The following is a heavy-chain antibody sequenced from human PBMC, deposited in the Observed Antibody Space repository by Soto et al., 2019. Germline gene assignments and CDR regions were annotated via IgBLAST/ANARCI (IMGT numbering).Heavy chain of an antibody. CDR3: AREDVDTAMPYGMDV. D-gene: IGHD5-18*01. Sequence: QVQLVQSGAEVKKPGSSVKVSCKASGGTSSSYAISWVRQAPGQGLEWMAGVIPIFGTGNYAQKFQGRVTITANESTSTAYMELRSLRSEDTAVYYCAREDVDTAMPYGMDVWGQGTTVTVSS. V-gene: IGHV1-69*12. CDR1: GGTSSSYA. CDR2: VIPIFGTG. J-gene: IGHJ6*02.